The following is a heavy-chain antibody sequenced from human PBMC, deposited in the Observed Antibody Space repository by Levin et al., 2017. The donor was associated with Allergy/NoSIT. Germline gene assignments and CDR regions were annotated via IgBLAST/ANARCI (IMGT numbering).Heavy chain of an antibody. D-gene: IGHD3-10*01. CDR1: GYTFSNYD. J-gene: IGHJ4*02. CDR2: ISGYNGNT. V-gene: IGHV1-18*01. CDR3: TRGSGSSSSGLGY. Sequence: ASVKVSCKPSGYTFSNYDITWVRQAPGQGLEWMGWISGYNGNTNYAQKVQGRVTMTTDTSTSTAYMELRSPRSDDTAVYYCTRGSGSSSSGLGYWGQGTLVTVSS.